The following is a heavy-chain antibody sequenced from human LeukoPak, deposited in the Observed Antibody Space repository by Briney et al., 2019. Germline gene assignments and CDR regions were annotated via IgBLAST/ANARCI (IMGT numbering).Heavy chain of an antibody. CDR2: IYYSGST. CDR1: GGSTSSYY. D-gene: IGHD6-19*01. CDR3: ARDSSGWYEGWFDP. Sequence: SETLSLTCTVSGGSTSSYYWSWIRQPPGRGLEWIRYIYYSGSTNYNPSLKSRVTISVDTSKNQFSLKLSSVTAADTAVYYCARDSSGWYEGWFDPWGQGTLVTVSS. V-gene: IGHV4-59*01. J-gene: IGHJ5*02.